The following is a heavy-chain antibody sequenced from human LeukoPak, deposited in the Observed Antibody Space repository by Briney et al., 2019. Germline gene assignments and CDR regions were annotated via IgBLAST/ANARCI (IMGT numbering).Heavy chain of an antibody. D-gene: IGHD3-10*01. CDR1: GGSISSSSYY. CDR3: ARLVSSWFDP. V-gene: IGHV4-39*01. J-gene: IGHJ5*02. CDR2: IYYSGST. Sequence: SETLSLTCTVSGGSISSSSYYWGWIRQPPGKGLEWIGSIYYSGSTYYNPSLKSRVTISVDTSKNQFSLKLSSVTAADTAVYYCARLVSSWFDPWGQGTLVTVSS.